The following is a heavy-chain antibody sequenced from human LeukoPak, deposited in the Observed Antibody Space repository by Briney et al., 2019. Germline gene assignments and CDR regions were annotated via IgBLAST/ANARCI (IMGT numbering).Heavy chain of an antibody. CDR1: GGSISSGGYY. D-gene: IGHD3-16*01. V-gene: IGHV4-31*03. CDR3: ARGEKYDVPYYCYMDV. CDR2: IYYSGST. Sequence: PSQTLSLTCTVSGGSISSGGYYWSWIRQHPGKGLEWIGYIYYSGSTYYNPSLKSRVTISVDTSKNQFSLKLSSVTAADTAVYYCARGEKYDVPYYCYMDVWGKGTTVTVSS. J-gene: IGHJ6*03.